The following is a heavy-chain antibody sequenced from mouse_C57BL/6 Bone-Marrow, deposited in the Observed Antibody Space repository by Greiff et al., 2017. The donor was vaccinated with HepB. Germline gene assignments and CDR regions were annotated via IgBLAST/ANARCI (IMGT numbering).Heavy chain of an antibody. J-gene: IGHJ1*03. V-gene: IGHV5-4*01. CDR2: ISDGGSYT. CDR1: GFTFSSYA. D-gene: IGHD2-3*01. Sequence: EVNVVESGGGLVKPGGSLKLSCAASGFTFSSYAMSWVRQTPEKRLEWVATISDGGSYTYYPDNVKGRFTISRDNAKNNLYLQMSHLKSEDTAMYYCARDGYYLYWYFDVWGTGTTVTVSS. CDR3: ARDGYYLYWYFDV.